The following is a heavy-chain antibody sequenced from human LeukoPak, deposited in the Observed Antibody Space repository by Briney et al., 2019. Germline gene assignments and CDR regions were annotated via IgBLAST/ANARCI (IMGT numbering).Heavy chain of an antibody. CDR2: IRYDGSNK. V-gene: IGHV3-30*02. J-gene: IGHJ1*01. CDR3: ARGVSYYYDSSGYSAEYFRH. CDR1: GFTFSSYG. Sequence: PGGSLRLSCAASGFTFSSYGMHWVRQAPGKGLEWVAFIRYDGSNKYYADSAKGRFTISRDNSKTTLYRQMISLRAEDTGVYYCARGVSYYYDSSGYSAEYFRHWGQGTLVTVSS. D-gene: IGHD3-22*01.